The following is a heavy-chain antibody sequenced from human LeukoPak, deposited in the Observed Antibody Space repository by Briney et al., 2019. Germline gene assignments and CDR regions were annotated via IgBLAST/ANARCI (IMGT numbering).Heavy chain of an antibody. D-gene: IGHD3/OR15-3a*01. CDR1: GLSSRTHW. Sequence: GGPLRLSCTASGLSSRTHWMSWVRQAPGRGVEGVANIRPDGGEKYYGDSLKGRFTISRDNDKNSLYLQMNFLRADDTAIYYCTRQGDWNFEFWGQGTLVTVSS. CDR2: IRPDGGEK. V-gene: IGHV3-7*03. CDR3: TRQGDWNFEF. J-gene: IGHJ4*02.